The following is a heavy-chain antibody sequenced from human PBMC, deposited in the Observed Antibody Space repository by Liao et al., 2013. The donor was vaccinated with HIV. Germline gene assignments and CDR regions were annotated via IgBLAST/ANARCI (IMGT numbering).Heavy chain of an antibody. CDR3: ARGVPPEY. CDR1: GGSIKSQSNF. V-gene: IGHV4-39*07. CDR2: VYYTGSD. D-gene: IGHD1-14*01. J-gene: IGHJ4*02. Sequence: QVQLQVSGPRLVKPSETLSLTCTVSGGSIKSQSNFWGWIRQSPGKGLEWIGSVYYTGSDYYPRPSKVRATISVDTSNSQMSLQLTSVTAADTAIYYCARGVPPEYWGRGTRCHRLL.